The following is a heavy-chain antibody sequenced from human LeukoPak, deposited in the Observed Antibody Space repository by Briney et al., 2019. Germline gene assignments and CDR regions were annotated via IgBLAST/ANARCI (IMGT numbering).Heavy chain of an antibody. Sequence: AAVKVSCKASGYTFTSYDINWVRQATGQGLEWMGWINPNSGGTNYAQKFQGGVTMTRDTSISTAYMELSRLRSDDTAVYYCARDLAAAGTRVDYWGQGTLVTVSS. V-gene: IGHV1-2*02. J-gene: IGHJ4*02. CDR1: GYTFTSYD. CDR2: INPNSGGT. D-gene: IGHD6-13*01. CDR3: ARDLAAAGTRVDY.